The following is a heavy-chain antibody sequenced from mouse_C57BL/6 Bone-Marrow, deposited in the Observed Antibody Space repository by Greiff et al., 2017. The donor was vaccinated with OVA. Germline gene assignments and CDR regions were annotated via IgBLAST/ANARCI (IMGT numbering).Heavy chain of an antibody. CDR3: ARYNTTFSFDV. CDR1: GYTFTSYW. Sequence: QVQLQQPGAELVKPGASVKMSCKASGYTFTSYWINWVKQRPGQGLEWIGDIYPGSGSTNYNAKFKSKATLTVDTYSRQASMQLSSLTSEDSAVYYCARYNTTFSFDVWGTGTTVTVSS. CDR2: IYPGSGST. J-gene: IGHJ1*03. V-gene: IGHV1-55*01. D-gene: IGHD1-1*01.